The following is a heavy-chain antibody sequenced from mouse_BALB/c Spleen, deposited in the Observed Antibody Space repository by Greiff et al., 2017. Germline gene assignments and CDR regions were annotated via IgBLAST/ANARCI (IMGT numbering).Heavy chain of an antibody. CDR3: ARDYYCSSSFAY. D-gene: IGHD1-1*01. CDR2: IYPYNGGT. CDR1: GYTFTDYN. Sequence: VQLQQSGPELVKPGASVKISCKASGYTFTDYNMHWVKQSHGKSLEWIGYIYPYNGGTGYNQKFKSKATLTVDNSSSTAYMELRSLTSADSAVYYCARDYYCSSSFAYWGQGTLVTVSA. V-gene: IGHV1S29*02. J-gene: IGHJ3*01.